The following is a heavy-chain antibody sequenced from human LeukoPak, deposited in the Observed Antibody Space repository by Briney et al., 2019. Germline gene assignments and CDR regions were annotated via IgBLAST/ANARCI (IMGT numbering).Heavy chain of an antibody. J-gene: IGHJ4*02. D-gene: IGHD5-18*01. Sequence: SETLSLTCTVSGGSISSYYWSWIRQPPGKGLEWIGYIYYSGSTNYNPSLMSRVTISVDTSKNQFSLMLSSVTAADTPVYCCARVKIQLWSREGYFDYWGQGTLVAVSS. CDR1: GGSISSYY. CDR2: IYYSGST. CDR3: ARVKIQLWSREGYFDY. V-gene: IGHV4-59*01.